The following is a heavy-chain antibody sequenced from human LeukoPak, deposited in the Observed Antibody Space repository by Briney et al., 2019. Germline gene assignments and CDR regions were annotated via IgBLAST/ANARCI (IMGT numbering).Heavy chain of an antibody. J-gene: IGHJ4*02. Sequence: PGGSLRLSCAASGFTFSSYSMNWVRQAPGKGLEWVSSISSSSSYIYYADSVKGRFTISRDNAKNSLYLQMNSLRAEDTAVYYCARRRIAARYFDYWGQGTLVTVSS. CDR3: ARRRIAARYFDY. D-gene: IGHD6-6*01. CDR1: GFTFSSYS. V-gene: IGHV3-21*01. CDR2: ISSSSSYI.